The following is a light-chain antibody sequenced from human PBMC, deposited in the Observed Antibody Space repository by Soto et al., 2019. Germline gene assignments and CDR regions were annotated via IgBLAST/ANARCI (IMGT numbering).Light chain of an antibody. Sequence: QSALTQPASVSGSPGQSITISCTGTTSDLGHYNYVSWYQQHPGKAPKLMIYEVSNRPSGVSNRFSGSKSGNTASLTISGLQAEDEADYYCSSYTSSSTPYVFGTGTKLTVL. J-gene: IGLJ1*01. CDR2: EVS. V-gene: IGLV2-14*01. CDR3: SSYTSSSTPYV. CDR1: TSDLGHYNY.